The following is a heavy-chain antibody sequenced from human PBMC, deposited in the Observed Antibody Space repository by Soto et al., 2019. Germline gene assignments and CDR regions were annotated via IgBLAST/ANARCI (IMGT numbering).Heavy chain of an antibody. J-gene: IGHJ5*02. CDR1: GYTFTSYA. CDR3: ARAKPVITMIVVVAWFGP. Sequence: ASVKVSCKASGYTFTSYAMHWVRQAPGQRLEWMGWINAGNGNTKYSQKFQGRVTITRDTSASTAYMELSSLRSEDTAVYYCARAKPVITMIVVVAWFGPWGQGNLVTFSA. V-gene: IGHV1-3*01. D-gene: IGHD3-22*01. CDR2: INAGNGNT.